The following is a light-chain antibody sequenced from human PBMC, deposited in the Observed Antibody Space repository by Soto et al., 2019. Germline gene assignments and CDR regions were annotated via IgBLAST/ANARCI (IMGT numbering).Light chain of an antibody. J-gene: IGKJ1*01. Sequence: DIQMTQSPSSLSASVGDRVTITCRASQNISSYVNWYQQQPGKAPKLLIYAASSLQSGGPSRFSGREPGTDFTLAIKSVQPADIATYYCQQTYSNPPWTCGQGTKVESK. CDR1: QNISSY. CDR3: QQTYSNPPWT. V-gene: IGKV1-39*01. CDR2: AAS.